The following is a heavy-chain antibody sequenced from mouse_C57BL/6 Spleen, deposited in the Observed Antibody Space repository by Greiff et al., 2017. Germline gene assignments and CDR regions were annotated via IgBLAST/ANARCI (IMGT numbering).Heavy chain of an antibody. CDR3: ARDLTVYFDY. J-gene: IGHJ2*01. Sequence: QVQLQQPGAELVKPGASVKLSCKASGYTFTSYWMHWVKQRPGQGLEWIGMIHPNSGSTNYNEKFKSKATLTVDKSSSTAYMQLGSLTSEDSAVYYCARDLTVYFDYWGQGTTLTVAS. V-gene: IGHV1-64*01. CDR1: GYTFTSYW. D-gene: IGHD4-1*01. CDR2: IHPNSGST.